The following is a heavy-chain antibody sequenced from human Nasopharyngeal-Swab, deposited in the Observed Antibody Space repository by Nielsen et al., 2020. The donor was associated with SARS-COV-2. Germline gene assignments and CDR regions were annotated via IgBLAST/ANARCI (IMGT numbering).Heavy chain of an antibody. CDR2: IDTDGSVT. D-gene: IGHD5-12*01. CDR3: GRDLGGYGGS. CDR1: GFTFRSYW. Sequence: GESLKISCAASGFTFRSYWMHWVRQVPGEGLVWVSRIDTDGSVTNYADSVQGRFTISRDNAKNSLCLQMNSLRAEDTAIYYCGRDLGGYGGSWGQGALVIVSS. J-gene: IGHJ5*02. V-gene: IGHV3-74*01.